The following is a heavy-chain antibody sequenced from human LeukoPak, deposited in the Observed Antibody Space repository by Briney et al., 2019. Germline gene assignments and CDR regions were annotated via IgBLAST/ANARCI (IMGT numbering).Heavy chain of an antibody. CDR1: GFTFSNYA. V-gene: IGHV3-23*01. J-gene: IGHJ4*02. CDR3: AKDHSPYSGSLAAGY. D-gene: IGHD1-26*01. CDR2: ISGSGGST. Sequence: GGSLRLSCVASGFTFSNYAMSWVRQASGKGLEWVSAISGSGGSTYYADSVKGRFTISRDNSKNTLYLQMNSLRAEDTAVYYCAKDHSPYSGSLAAGYWGQGTLVTVSS.